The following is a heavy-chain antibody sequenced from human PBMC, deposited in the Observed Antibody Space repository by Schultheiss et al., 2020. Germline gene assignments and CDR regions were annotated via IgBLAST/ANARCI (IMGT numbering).Heavy chain of an antibody. D-gene: IGHD3-10*01. CDR1: GGSISSSSYY. V-gene: IGHV4-39*07. CDR3: ARMGRRRGNWFDP. CDR2: IYYSGST. J-gene: IGHJ5*02. Sequence: SQTLSLTCTVSGGSISSSSYYWGWIRQPPGKGLEWIGSIYYSGSTNYNPSLKSRVTISVDTSKNQFSLKLSSVTAADTAVYYCARMGRRRGNWFDPWGQGTLVTVSS.